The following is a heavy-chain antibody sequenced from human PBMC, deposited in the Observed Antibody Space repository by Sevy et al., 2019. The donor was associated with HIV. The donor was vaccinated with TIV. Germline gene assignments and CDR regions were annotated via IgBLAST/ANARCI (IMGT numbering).Heavy chain of an antibody. D-gene: IGHD6-19*01. CDR1: GFTFSSYA. V-gene: IGHV3-30*04. Sequence: GGSLRLSCAASGFTFSSYAMHWVRQAPGKGLEWVAVISYDGSNKYYADSVKGRFTISRDNSKNTLYLQMNSLRAEDTAVYYCAKGLGIAVAPKYFQHWGQGTLVTVSS. CDR3: AKGLGIAVAPKYFQH. J-gene: IGHJ1*01. CDR2: ISYDGSNK.